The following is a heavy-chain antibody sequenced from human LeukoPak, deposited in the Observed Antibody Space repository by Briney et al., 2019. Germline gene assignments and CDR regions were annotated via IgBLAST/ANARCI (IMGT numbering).Heavy chain of an antibody. V-gene: IGHV3-30*04. CDR1: GFTFSSYA. CDR2: ISYDGSNK. J-gene: IGHJ4*02. CDR3: ARDEWMFDY. Sequence: GGSLRLSCAASGFTFSSYAMHWVRQAPGKGLEWVAVISYDGSNKYYADSVKGRFTISRDNSKNTLYLQMNSLRAEDTAVYYCARDEWMFDYWGQGTLVTVSS. D-gene: IGHD3-3*01.